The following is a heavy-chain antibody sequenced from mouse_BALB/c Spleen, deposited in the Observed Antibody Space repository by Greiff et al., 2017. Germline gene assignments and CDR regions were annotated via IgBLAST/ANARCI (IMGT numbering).Heavy chain of an antibody. D-gene: IGHD2-3*01. CDR1: GYAFTNYL. CDR2: INPGSGGT. V-gene: IGHV1-54*01. CDR3: AIYDGYSYYFDY. J-gene: IGHJ2*01. Sequence: QVQLKQSGAELVRPGTSVKVSCKASGYAFTNYLIEWVKQRPGQGLEWIGVINPGSGGTNYNEKFKGKATLTADKSSSTAYMQLSSLTSDDSAVYFCAIYDGYSYYFDYWGQGTTLTVSS.